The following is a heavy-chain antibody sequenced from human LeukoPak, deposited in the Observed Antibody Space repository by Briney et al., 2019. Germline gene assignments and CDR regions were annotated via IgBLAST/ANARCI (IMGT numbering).Heavy chain of an antibody. CDR2: IFHTGST. CDR3: ARMAGRTVDH. V-gene: IGHV4-30-2*01. CDR1: RASIRTVGYS. Sequence: PSETLSLTCAVSRASIRTVGYSGSWTRQPPGKGLEWIGYIFHTGSTSYNPSLKSRLTISLDRSNNQFSLRLNSVTAADTAVYYCARMAGRTVDHWGQGTLVTVSS. D-gene: IGHD1-1*01. J-gene: IGHJ4*02.